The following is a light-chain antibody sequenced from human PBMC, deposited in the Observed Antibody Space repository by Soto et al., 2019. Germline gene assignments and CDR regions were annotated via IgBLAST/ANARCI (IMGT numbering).Light chain of an antibody. CDR2: AAS. CDR1: QSISSY. J-gene: IGKJ2*01. V-gene: IGKV1-39*01. Sequence: DIQMTQSPSSLSASVGDRVTITCRASQSISSYLNWYQQKPGKAPKLLIYAASSLQSGVPSRFSGSGSGTDVTLPISSLQPEDFATYYCQQSYSTPPAFGQGTKLEIK. CDR3: QQSYSTPPA.